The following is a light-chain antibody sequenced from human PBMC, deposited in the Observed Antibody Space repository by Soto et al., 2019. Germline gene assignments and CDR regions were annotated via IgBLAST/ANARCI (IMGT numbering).Light chain of an antibody. CDR3: QQNNNWPRT. V-gene: IGKV3-15*01. Sequence: EVVMTQSPATLSVSPGEGATLSCRASQSVSGKVAWFQQKPGQPPRLLIYDASTRDTGIPTRFSGSGSGTEFTLTSSSLQPEDFAVYYCQQNNNWPRTFGQGTKVEFK. CDR2: DAS. J-gene: IGKJ1*01. CDR1: QSVSGK.